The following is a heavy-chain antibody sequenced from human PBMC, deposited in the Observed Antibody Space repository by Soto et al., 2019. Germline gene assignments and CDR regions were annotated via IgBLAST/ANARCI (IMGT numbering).Heavy chain of an antibody. CDR1: GGSISSGGYY. D-gene: IGHD2-2*01. CDR3: ARSMEGNYVVVPAAIYYGYYCYMDV. CDR2: IYYSGST. J-gene: IGHJ6*03. V-gene: IGHV4-31*02. Sequence: SETLSLTCTVSGGSISSGGYYWSWIRQHPGKGLEWIGYIYYSGSTYYNPSLKSRVTISVDTSKNQFSLKLSSVTAADTAVYYCARSMEGNYVVVPAAIYYGYYCYMDVWGKGTTVTVSS.